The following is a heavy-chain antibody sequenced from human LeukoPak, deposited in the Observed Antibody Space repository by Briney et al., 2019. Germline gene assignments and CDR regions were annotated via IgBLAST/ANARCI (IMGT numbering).Heavy chain of an antibody. J-gene: IGHJ4*02. CDR2: INHSGGT. D-gene: IGHD6-13*01. CDR1: GGSFSGYY. Sequence: SETLSLTCAVYGGSFSGYYWSWVRQSPGKGLEWIGEINHSGGTNYNPSLKSRVTLSVDTSKNQFSMKLSSVTAADTAVYYCARGAQYSSSWYDYWGQGTLVTVSS. CDR3: ARGAQYSSSWYDY. V-gene: IGHV4-34*01.